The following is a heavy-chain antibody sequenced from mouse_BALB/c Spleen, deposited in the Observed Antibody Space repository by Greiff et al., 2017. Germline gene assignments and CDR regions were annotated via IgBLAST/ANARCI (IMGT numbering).Heavy chain of an antibody. CDR1: GFAFSSYD. CDR2: ISSGGGST. CDR3: ARLLYYAMDY. J-gene: IGHJ4*01. V-gene: IGHV5-12-1*01. Sequence: EVKLMESGGGLVKPGGSLKLSCAASGFAFSSYDMSWVRQTPEKRLEWVAYISSGGGSTYYPDTVKGRFTISRDNAKNTLYLQMSSLKSEDTAMYYCARLLYYAMDYWGQGTSVTVSS.